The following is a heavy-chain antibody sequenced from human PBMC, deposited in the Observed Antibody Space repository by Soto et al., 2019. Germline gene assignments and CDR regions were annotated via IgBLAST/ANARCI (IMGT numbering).Heavy chain of an antibody. V-gene: IGHV1-18*01. CDR3: AREVYSNVWYYFDY. Sequence: QVQLVQSGPEVKKPGAAVKVSCKASGYTFTSYGISWVRQAPGQGLEWMGWSRPYNGFTNYAQKLKDRVTMTTDPFTSTAYMEVRSLRSDDTAVYYCAREVYSNVWYYFDYWGQGALVTVSS. J-gene: IGHJ4*02. CDR1: GYTFTSYG. D-gene: IGHD6-19*01. CDR2: SRPYNGFT.